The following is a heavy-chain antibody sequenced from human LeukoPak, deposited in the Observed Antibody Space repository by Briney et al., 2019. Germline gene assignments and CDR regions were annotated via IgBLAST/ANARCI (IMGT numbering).Heavy chain of an antibody. Sequence: GSLRLSCAASEFSVGSNYMTWIRQPPGKGLEWIGSIYYSGTTYYNPSLKSRVTISVDTSKKQFSLKLRSVTAADTAVYYCARHEWGITNAFDIWGQGTMVTVSS. CDR3: ARHEWGITNAFDI. D-gene: IGHD1-14*01. CDR1: EFSVGSNY. J-gene: IGHJ3*02. V-gene: IGHV4-39*01. CDR2: IYYSGTT.